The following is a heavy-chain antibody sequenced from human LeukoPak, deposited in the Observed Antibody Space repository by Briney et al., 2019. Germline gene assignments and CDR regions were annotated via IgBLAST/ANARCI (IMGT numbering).Heavy chain of an antibody. Sequence: GGSLRLSCEASGFTFSTSTMHWVRQAPGKGLEWVANINQHGGDIHYVDSVKGRFTISRDNAKNSVYLQMNSLRAEDTAVYYCARTTEGGYTYDYFYYYYMDVWGKGTTVTIPS. CDR3: ARTTEGGYTYDYFYYYYMDV. CDR2: INQHGGDI. V-gene: IGHV3-7*03. D-gene: IGHD5-18*01. CDR1: GFTFSTST. J-gene: IGHJ6*03.